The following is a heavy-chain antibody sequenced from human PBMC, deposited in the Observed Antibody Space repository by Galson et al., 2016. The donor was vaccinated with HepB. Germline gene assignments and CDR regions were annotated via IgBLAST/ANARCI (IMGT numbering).Heavy chain of an antibody. J-gene: IGHJ6*04. CDR3: TTDRYQWLRSSAMDV. Sequence: SLRLSCAASGFTFSKAWMGWVRQAPGQRLAWVGRFKSKPDGETPDYAPPVKGRLTISRDASTNTLYLQMNSLKTEDTAVYYCTTDRYQWLRSSAMDVWGKGTTVTVSS. V-gene: IGHV3-15*01. D-gene: IGHD5-12*01. CDR1: GFTFSKAW. CDR2: FKSKPDGETP.